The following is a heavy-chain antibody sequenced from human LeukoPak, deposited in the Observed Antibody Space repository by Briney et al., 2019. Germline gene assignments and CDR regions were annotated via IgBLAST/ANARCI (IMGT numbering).Heavy chain of an antibody. J-gene: IGHJ4*02. CDR1: GFTFSTYA. D-gene: IGHD3-22*01. CDR3: ARDVPYYYDSSGYYSPFDC. V-gene: IGHV3-23*01. Sequence: GGSLRLSCAASGFTFSTYAMSWVRQAPGKGLEWVSDISGPGGRTYYADSVKGRFTISRDNSKNTVDLLMNSLRAEDTAIYYCARDVPYYYDSSGYYSPFDCWGQGTLVSDSS. CDR2: ISGPGGRT.